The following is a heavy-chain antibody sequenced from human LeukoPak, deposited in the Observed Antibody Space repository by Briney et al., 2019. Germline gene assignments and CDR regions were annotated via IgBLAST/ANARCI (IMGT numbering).Heavy chain of an antibody. V-gene: IGHV4-59*12. CDR2: IYYSGST. CDR1: GGSISSYY. D-gene: IGHD5-12*01. J-gene: IGHJ6*02. Sequence: SETLSLTCTVSGGSISSYYWSWIRQPPGKGLEWIGYIYYSGSTNYNPSLKSRVTISVDTSKNQFSLKLSSVTAADTAVYYCARDGYSGYDPPYYYYGMDVWGQGTTVTVSS. CDR3: ARDGYSGYDPPYYYYGMDV.